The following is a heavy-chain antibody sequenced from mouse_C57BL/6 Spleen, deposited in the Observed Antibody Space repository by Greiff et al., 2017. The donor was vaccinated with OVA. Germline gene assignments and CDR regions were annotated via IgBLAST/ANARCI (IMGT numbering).Heavy chain of an antibody. Sequence: EVQLVESGPGLVKPSQSLSLTCSATGYSITSGYYWNWIRQFPGNKLEWVGYISYDGSNNYNASIKNRISLTSDKSKNPFFLKCNTLATEDTATYYCARDQGDLFAYWGQGTLVTVSA. CDR2: ISYDGSN. CDR3: ARDQGDLFAY. J-gene: IGHJ3*01. CDR1: GYSITSGYY. D-gene: IGHD3-2*02. V-gene: IGHV3-6*01.